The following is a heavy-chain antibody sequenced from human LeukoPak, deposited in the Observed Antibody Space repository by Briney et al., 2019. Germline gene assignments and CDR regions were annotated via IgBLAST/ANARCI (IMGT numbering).Heavy chain of an antibody. D-gene: IGHD3-10*01. Sequence: GSLRLSCAASGFTFSSYEMNWVRQAPGKGLEWVSYISSSGSTIYYADSVKGRFTISRDNAKNSLYLQMNSLRAEDTAVYYCARDNAGGYYGSGDAFDIWGQGTMVTVSS. V-gene: IGHV3-48*03. CDR2: ISSSGSTI. CDR3: ARDNAGGYYGSGDAFDI. CDR1: GFTFSSYE. J-gene: IGHJ3*02.